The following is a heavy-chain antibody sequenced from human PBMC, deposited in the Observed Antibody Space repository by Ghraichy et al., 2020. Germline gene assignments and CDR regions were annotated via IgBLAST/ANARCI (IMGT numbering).Heavy chain of an antibody. CDR2: INAGNGNT. Sequence: ASVKVSCKASGYTFSSSSMHWVRQAPGQRLEWVGWINAGNGNTKYSQKFQDRVSITRDTSASTAYMELSNLRSEDTGIYYCARRSGFSYYAMDVWGQGTTVSVS. D-gene: IGHD5-12*01. CDR1: GYTFSSSS. J-gene: IGHJ6*02. CDR3: ARRSGFSYYAMDV. V-gene: IGHV1-3*01.